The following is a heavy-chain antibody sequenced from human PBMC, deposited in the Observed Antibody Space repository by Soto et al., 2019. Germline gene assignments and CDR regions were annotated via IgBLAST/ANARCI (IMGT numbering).Heavy chain of an antibody. Sequence: GSLILSCAASGFTFSSYAMSWVRQAPGKGLEWVSAISGSGGSTYYADSVKGRFTISRDNSKNTLYLQMNSLRAEDTAVYYCAKENVVVPTEGWFDPWGQGTLVTVSS. CDR3: AKENVVVPTEGWFDP. D-gene: IGHD2-2*01. CDR1: GFTFSSYA. CDR2: ISGSGGST. V-gene: IGHV3-23*01. J-gene: IGHJ5*02.